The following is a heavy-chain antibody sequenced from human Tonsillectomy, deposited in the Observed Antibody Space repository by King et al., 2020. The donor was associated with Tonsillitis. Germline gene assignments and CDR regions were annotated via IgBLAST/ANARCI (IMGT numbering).Heavy chain of an antibody. CDR2: IIPSFGTS. CDR3: ARGPFSGSYYASTIFYFDY. V-gene: IGHV1-69*01. Sequence: VQLVESGAEVKKPGSSVKVSCTASGGTFSRYSFSWVRQAPGQGLEWLGGIIPSFGTSNYAQKFQGRVTITADESTSTAYMELSSLRSEDSAVYFCARGPFSGSYYASTIFYFDYWGQGTLVTVSS. CDR1: GGTFSRYS. D-gene: IGHD1-26*01. J-gene: IGHJ4*02.